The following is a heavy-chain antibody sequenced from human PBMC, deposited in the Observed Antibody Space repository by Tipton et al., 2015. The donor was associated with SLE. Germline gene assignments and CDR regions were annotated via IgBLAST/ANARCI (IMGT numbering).Heavy chain of an antibody. Sequence: TLSLTCAVYGGSISSYYWSWIRQPPGKGLEWIGEINHSGSTNYNPSLKSRVTISLDTSKNQFSLKLSSMTAADTAVYYCARAGYSYDSGYYFDHWGQGTLVTVSS. CDR3: ARAGYSYDSGYYFDH. D-gene: IGHD5-18*01. J-gene: IGHJ4*02. CDR1: GGSISSYY. CDR2: INHSGST. V-gene: IGHV4-34*01.